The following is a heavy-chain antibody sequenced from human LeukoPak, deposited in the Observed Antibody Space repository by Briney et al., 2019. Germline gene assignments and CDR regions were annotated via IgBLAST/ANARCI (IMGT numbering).Heavy chain of an antibody. J-gene: IGHJ4*02. CDR3: AKMRANTVVTPLDY. CDR1: GGSFSGYY. V-gene: IGHV4-34*01. D-gene: IGHD2-15*01. Sequence: PSETLSLTCAVYGGSFSGYYWSWIRQPPGKGLEWIGEINHSGSTNYNPSLKSRVTISVDTSKNQFSLKLSSVTAEDTAVYYCAKMRANTVVTPLDYWGQGTLVTVSS. CDR2: INHSGST.